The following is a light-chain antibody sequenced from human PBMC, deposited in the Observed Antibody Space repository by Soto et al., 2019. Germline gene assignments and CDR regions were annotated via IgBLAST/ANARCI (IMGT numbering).Light chain of an antibody. V-gene: IGKV3-20*01. Sequence: EIVLTQSPGTLSLSPGERATLSCRASQSGSSSYLAWYQQKPGQAPRLLIYGASSRATGIPDRFSGSESGTDFTLTISSLEPEDFAVYYCQQYGSSPLITFGQGTRLEIK. CDR3: QQYGSSPLIT. CDR1: QSGSSSY. J-gene: IGKJ5*01. CDR2: GAS.